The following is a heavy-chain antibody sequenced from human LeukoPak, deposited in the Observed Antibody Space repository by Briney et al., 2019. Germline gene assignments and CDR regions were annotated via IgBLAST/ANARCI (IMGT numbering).Heavy chain of an antibody. CDR1: GYTFTGYY. CDR3: ARERGYSYGDFDY. CDR2: INPNSGGT. Sequence: GASVTVSCKASGYTFTGYYMHWVRQAPGQGLEWMGWINPNSGGTNYAQKFQGRVTMTRDTSISTAYMELSRLRSDDTAVYYCARERGYSYGDFDYRGQGTLVTVSS. J-gene: IGHJ4*02. D-gene: IGHD5-18*01. V-gene: IGHV1-2*02.